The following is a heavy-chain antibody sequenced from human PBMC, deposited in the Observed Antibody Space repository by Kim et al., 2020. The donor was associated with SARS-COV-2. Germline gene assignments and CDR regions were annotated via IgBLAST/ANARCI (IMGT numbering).Heavy chain of an antibody. J-gene: IGHJ6*02. D-gene: IGHD6-13*01. CDR2: IYTSGST. V-gene: IGHV4-4*07. Sequence: SETLSLTCTVSGGSISSYYWSWIRQPAGKGLEWIGRIYTSGSTNYNPSLKSRVTMSVDTSKNQFSLKLSSVTAADTAVYYCARGSGGSSWGYYYYYGMDVWGQGTTVTVSS. CDR1: GGSISSYY. CDR3: ARGSGGSSWGYYYYYGMDV.